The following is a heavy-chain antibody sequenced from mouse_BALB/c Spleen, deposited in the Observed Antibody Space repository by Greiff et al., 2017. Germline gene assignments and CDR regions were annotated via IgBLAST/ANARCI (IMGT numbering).Heavy chain of an antibody. Sequence: EVKLMESGGGLVQPGGSLKLSCAASGFTFSSYTMSWVRQTPEKRLEWVAYISNGGGSTYYPDTVKGRFTISRDNAKNTLYLQMSSLKSEDTAMYYCARRRDYDGYAMDYWGQGTSVTVSS. CDR3: ARRRDYDGYAMDY. D-gene: IGHD2-4*01. V-gene: IGHV5-12-2*01. CDR1: GFTFSSYT. CDR2: ISNGGGST. J-gene: IGHJ4*01.